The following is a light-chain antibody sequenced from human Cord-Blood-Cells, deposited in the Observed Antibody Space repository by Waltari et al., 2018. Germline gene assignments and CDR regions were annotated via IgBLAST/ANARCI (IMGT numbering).Light chain of an antibody. CDR2: DAS. J-gene: IGKJ3*01. CDR1: QSVSSY. Sequence: EIVLTQSPATLSLSPGERATLSCRASQSVSSYLAWYQQKPGQAPRLLIYDASNRATGIPARLRGSGSGTDFTLTISSLEPEDFAVYYCQQRSNWRFTFGPGTKVDIK. CDR3: QQRSNWRFT. V-gene: IGKV3-11*01.